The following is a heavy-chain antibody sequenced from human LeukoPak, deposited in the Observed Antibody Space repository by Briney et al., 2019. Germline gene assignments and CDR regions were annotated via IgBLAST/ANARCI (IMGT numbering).Heavy chain of an antibody. D-gene: IGHD3-10*01. CDR2: IKQDGSDK. V-gene: IGHV3-7*01. CDR1: GLTFSSYW. Sequence: GGSLRLSCAASGLTFSSYWMTWVRKAPGKGLEWVASIKQDGSDKFYVDSVRGRFTISRDNAKNSLYLQMNSLRAEETAVYYCARDPGDYWGQGTLVTVSS. J-gene: IGHJ4*02. CDR3: ARDPGDY.